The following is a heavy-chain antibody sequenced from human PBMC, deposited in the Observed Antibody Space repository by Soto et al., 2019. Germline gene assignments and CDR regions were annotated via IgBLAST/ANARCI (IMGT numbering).Heavy chain of an antibody. Sequence: QVQLVESGGGVVQPGRSLRLSCAASGFTFSSYGMHWVRQAPGKGLEWVAVIWYDGSNKYYADSVKGRFTISRDNSKNTLYLQMSRLRAEDTAVYYCASDSGLGRYCSGGSCSTRYYYYGMDVWGQGTTVTVSS. CDR3: ASDSGLGRYCSGGSCSTRYYYYGMDV. V-gene: IGHV3-33*01. CDR1: GFTFSSYG. J-gene: IGHJ6*02. CDR2: IWYDGSNK. D-gene: IGHD2-15*01.